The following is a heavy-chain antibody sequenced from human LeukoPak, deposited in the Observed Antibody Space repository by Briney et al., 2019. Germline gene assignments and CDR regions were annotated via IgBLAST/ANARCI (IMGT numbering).Heavy chain of an antibody. CDR2: IYYSGST. CDR3: ARETTVTALDY. CDR1: GGSISSYY. J-gene: IGHJ4*02. Sequence: SETLSLTCTVSGGSISSYYWSWIRQPPGKGLERIGCIYYSGSTNYNPSLKSRVTISVDTSKNQFSLKLSSVTAADTAVYYCARETTVTALDYWGQGTLVTVSS. D-gene: IGHD4-17*01. V-gene: IGHV4-59*01.